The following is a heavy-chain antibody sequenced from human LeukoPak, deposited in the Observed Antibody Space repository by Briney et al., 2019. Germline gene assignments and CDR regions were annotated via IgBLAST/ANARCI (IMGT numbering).Heavy chain of an antibody. CDR3: ARVKGIAVAGRDYYCYYGMDV. J-gene: IGHJ6*02. CDR2: IYYSGST. V-gene: IGHV4-59*01. Sequence: SETLSLTCTVSGGSISSYYWSWIRQPPGKGLEWIGYIYYSGSTNYNPSLKSRVTISVDTSKNQFSLKLSSVTAADTAVYYCARVKGIAVAGRDYYCYYGMDVWGQGTTVTVSS. D-gene: IGHD6-19*01. CDR1: GGSISSYY.